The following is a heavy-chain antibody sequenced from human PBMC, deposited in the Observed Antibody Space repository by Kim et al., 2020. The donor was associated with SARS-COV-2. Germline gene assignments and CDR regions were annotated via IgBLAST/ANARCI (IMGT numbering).Heavy chain of an antibody. J-gene: IGHJ4*02. D-gene: IGHD1-26*01. CDR3: ARDPGIVGAKISFDY. CDR2: IKQDGSEK. Sequence: GGSLRLSCAASGFTFSSYWMSWVRQAPGKGLEWVANIKQDGSEKYYVDSVKGRFTISRDNAKNSLYLQMNSLRAEDTAVYYCARDPGIVGAKISFDYWGQGTLVTVSS. V-gene: IGHV3-7*03. CDR1: GFTFSSYW.